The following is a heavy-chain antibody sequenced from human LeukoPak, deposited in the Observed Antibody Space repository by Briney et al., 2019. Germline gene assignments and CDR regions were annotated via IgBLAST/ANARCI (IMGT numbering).Heavy chain of an antibody. CDR1: GFTFSTYS. V-gene: IGHV3-21*04. J-gene: IGHJ4*02. Sequence: DPGGSLRLSCAASGFTFSTYSMNWVRQAPGKGLEWVSSISSSSSYIYYADSVKGRFTISRDNAKNSLYLQMNSLRAEDTAVYYCAKLRDKSGYEGYFDYWGQGTLVTVSS. D-gene: IGHD5-12*01. CDR3: AKLRDKSGYEGYFDY. CDR2: ISSSSSYI.